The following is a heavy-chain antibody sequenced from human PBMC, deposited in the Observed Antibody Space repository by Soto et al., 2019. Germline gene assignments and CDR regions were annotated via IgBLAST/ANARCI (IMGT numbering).Heavy chain of an antibody. V-gene: IGHV5-10-1*01. J-gene: IGHJ6*02. CDR1: GYSFTSYW. D-gene: IGHD3-22*01. Sequence: GESLKISCKGSGYSFTSYWISWVRQMPGKGLEWMGRIDPSDSYTNYSPSFQGHVTISADKSISTAYLQWSSLKASDTAMYYCARDRYYYDSSGYYYYGMDVWGQGTTVTVSS. CDR3: ARDRYYYDSSGYYYYGMDV. CDR2: IDPSDSYT.